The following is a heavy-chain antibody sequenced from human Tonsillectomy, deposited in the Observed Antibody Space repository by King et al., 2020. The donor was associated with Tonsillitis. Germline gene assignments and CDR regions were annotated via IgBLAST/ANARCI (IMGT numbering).Heavy chain of an antibody. V-gene: IGHV3-30*02. CDR2: IRYDGSNQ. J-gene: IGHJ4*02. D-gene: IGHD3-16*01. CDR1: RFTFSSYG. CDR3: AKDLYAWGNYLGVDY. Sequence: VQLVESGGGVVQPGGSLRLSCEASRFTFSSYGMHWVRQAPGKGLEWVSFIRYDGSNQYYGDSVKGRFTISRDDSKSTLYLQMTSLGPEDTAVYYCAKDLYAWGNYLGVDYWGQGTLVTVSS.